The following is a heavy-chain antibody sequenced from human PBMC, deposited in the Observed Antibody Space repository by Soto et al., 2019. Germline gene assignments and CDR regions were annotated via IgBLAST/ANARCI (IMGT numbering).Heavy chain of an antibody. V-gene: IGHV1-18*01. D-gene: IGHD2-2*02. J-gene: IGHJ4*02. CDR1: GYTFTNYG. CDR2: ISPYNGDT. CDR3: GREAGLMPAALPIDY. Sequence: GASVKVSCKTSGYTFTNYGINWVRHAPGQGLEWMGWISPYNGDTNYAQKLHGRVTMTTDTSTRTAYMEVRSLRSDDTAVFYCGREAGLMPAALPIDYWGQGTLVTVSS.